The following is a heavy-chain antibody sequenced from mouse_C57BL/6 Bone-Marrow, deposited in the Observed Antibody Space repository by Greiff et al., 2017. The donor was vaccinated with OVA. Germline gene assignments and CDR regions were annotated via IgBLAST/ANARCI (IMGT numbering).Heavy chain of an antibody. CDR2: INPSTGGT. V-gene: IGHV1-42*01. CDR1: GYSFTGYY. Sequence: VQLKQSGPELVKPGASVKISCKASGYSFTGYYMNWVKQSPEKSLEWIGEINPSTGGTTYNQKFKAKATLTVDKSSSTAYMQLKSLTSEDSAVYYCAGDSSGPAWFAYWGQGTLVTVSA. D-gene: IGHD3-2*02. J-gene: IGHJ3*01. CDR3: AGDSSGPAWFAY.